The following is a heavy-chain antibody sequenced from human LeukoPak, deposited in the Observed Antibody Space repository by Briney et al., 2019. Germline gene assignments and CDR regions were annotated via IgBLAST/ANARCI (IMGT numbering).Heavy chain of an antibody. D-gene: IGHD3-3*01. CDR3: ARYPDLHFGIDY. CDR2: ISSSSSYI. J-gene: IGHJ4*02. CDR1: GFTFSSYS. Sequence: GGSLRLSCAASGFTFSSYSMNWVRQAPGKGLEWVSSISSSSSYIYYADSVKGRFTISRDNAKNSLYLQMNSLRAEDTAVYYCARYPDLHFGIDYWGQGTLVTASS. V-gene: IGHV3-21*01.